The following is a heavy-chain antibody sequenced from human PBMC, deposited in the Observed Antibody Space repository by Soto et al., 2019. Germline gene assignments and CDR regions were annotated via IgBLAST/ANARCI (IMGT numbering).Heavy chain of an antibody. D-gene: IGHD6-13*01. Sequence: QVQLLESGGGVVQSGRSLRLSCAASGFTFRRYAMHWVRQAPGKGLEWVAIIWYDGSNKYYADSVKGRFTISRDNSKSMLYLQMNSLRSEDTAVNYCATDPGSSSWVFDYWGQGTLVTVSS. J-gene: IGHJ4*02. CDR1: GFTFRRYA. V-gene: IGHV3-33*01. CDR2: IWYDGSNK. CDR3: ATDPGSSSWVFDY.